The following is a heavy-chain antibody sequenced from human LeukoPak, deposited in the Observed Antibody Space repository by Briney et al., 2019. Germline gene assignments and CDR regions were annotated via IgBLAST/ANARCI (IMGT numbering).Heavy chain of an antibody. D-gene: IGHD3-22*01. CDR1: GFTLSTYA. CDR3: ASTYSYDSSGDYPFDY. J-gene: IGHJ4*02. V-gene: IGHV3-64D*06. CDR2: ITNNGPST. Sequence: GGSRRLSCSPAGFTLSTYAMHWVSHPPGKGMEYVSAITNNGPSTNYADSVMSRFTIARDKSKNTLYLQMSSLRAEDTAVYYCASTYSYDSSGDYPFDYWGQGALVTVPS.